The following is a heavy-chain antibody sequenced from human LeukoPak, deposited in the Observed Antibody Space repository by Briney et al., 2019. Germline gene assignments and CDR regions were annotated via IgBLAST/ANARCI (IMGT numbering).Heavy chain of an antibody. J-gene: IGHJ3*01. CDR1: GGSISSYY. V-gene: IGHV4-4*07. Sequence: PSETLSLTCTVSGGSISSYYWSWIRQPAGKGLEWIGCIYTSGSTNYNPSLKSRVTMSVDTSKNQFSLKLSSVTAADTAVYYCARHDIVGSSAWIDAFDFWGQGTMVTVSS. CDR2: IYTSGST. D-gene: IGHD2-21*01. CDR3: ARHDIVGSSAWIDAFDF.